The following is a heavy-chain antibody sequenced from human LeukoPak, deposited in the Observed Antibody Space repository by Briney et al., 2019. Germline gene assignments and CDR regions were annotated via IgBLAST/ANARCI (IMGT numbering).Heavy chain of an antibody. CDR1: GGSISSYY. CDR3: ARGGWYKGYFRH. Sequence: SETLSLTCTVSGGSISSYYWSWIRQPPGKGLEWIGYIYYSGSTNYNPSLKSRVTISVDTSKNQFSLKLSSMTAADTAVYYCARGGWYKGYFRHWGQGTLVTVSS. CDR2: IYYSGST. D-gene: IGHD1-1*01. V-gene: IGHV4-59*01. J-gene: IGHJ1*01.